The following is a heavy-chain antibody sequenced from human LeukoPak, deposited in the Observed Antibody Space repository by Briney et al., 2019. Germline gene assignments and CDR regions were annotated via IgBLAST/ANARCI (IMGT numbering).Heavy chain of an antibody. Sequence: SETLSLTCTVSGGSISSNSYYWGWIRQPPGKGLEWIGSIYYSGSTYYNPSLKSRVTISVDTSKNQFSLKLSSVTAADTAVYYCARAHYDILTGYPYFDYWGQGTLVTVSS. CDR1: GGSISSNSYY. J-gene: IGHJ4*02. CDR2: IYYSGST. CDR3: ARAHYDILTGYPYFDY. V-gene: IGHV4-39*07. D-gene: IGHD3-9*01.